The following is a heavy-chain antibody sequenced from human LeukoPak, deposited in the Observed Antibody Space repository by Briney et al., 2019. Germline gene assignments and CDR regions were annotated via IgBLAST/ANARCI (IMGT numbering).Heavy chain of an antibody. V-gene: IGHV4-59*08. CDR2: IYYSGST. CDR3: ARHSGRLGPFDY. CDR1: GGSINSYY. Sequence: SETLSLTCTVSGGSINSYYWSWIRQPPGKGLEYIGYIYYSGSTDYNPSPKSRVTISVDTSKNRFSLNLSSVTAADTAVYYCARHSGRLGPFDYWGQGTLVTVSS. J-gene: IGHJ4*02. D-gene: IGHD5-12*01.